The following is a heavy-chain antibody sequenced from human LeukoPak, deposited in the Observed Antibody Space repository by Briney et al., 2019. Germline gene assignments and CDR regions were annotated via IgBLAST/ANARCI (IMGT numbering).Heavy chain of an antibody. CDR2: IPYDGSNK. CDR1: GFTFSSYA. V-gene: IGHV3-30-3*01. D-gene: IGHD3-10*01. Sequence: GGSLRLSCAASGFTFSSYAMHWVRQAPGKGLEWVAVIPYDGSNKYYADSVKGRFTISRDNSKNTLYLQMNSLRAEDTAVYYCARDSEGYWGQGTLVTVSS. J-gene: IGHJ4*02. CDR3: ARDSEGY.